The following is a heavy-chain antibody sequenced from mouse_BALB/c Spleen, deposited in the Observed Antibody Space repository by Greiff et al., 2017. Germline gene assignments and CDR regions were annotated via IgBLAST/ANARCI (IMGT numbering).Heavy chain of an antibody. CDR3: ARYYYDYDGAMDY. CDR2: IYPGSGNT. CDR1: GYTFTDYY. Sequence: VQLQQSGAELARPGASVKLSCKASGYTFTDYYINWVKPRTGQGLAWIGEIYPGSGNTYDNEKFKGKATLTADKSSSTAYMQLSSLTSEDSAVYFCARYYYDYDGAMDYWGQGTAVTVSS. D-gene: IGHD2-4*01. V-gene: IGHV1-77*01. J-gene: IGHJ4*01.